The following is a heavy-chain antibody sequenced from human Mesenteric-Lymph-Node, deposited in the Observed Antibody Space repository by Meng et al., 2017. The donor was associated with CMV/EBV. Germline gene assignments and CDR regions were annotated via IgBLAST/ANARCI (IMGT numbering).Heavy chain of an antibody. J-gene: IGHJ6*02. CDR2: INPSGGST. CDR1: GYFFTSYY. D-gene: IGHD6-6*01. Sequence: ASVKVSCKASGYFFTSYYIHWVRQAPGQGLECMGRINPSGGSTNYAQKFQGRVTMTRDTSTSTVYMELSSLRSEDTAVYYCARVAARRGFYYYYGMDVWGQGTTVTVSS. V-gene: IGHV1-46*01. CDR3: ARVAARRGFYYYYGMDV.